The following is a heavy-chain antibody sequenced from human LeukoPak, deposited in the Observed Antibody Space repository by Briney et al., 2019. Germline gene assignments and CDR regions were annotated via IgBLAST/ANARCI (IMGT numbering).Heavy chain of an antibody. CDR1: GFTFSSYW. CDR2: IHSDGSAT. Sequence: PGGSLRLSCAASGFTFSSYWMHWVRQAPGKGLVWVSHIHSDGSATYADSVKGRFTIFRDNAKNTVYLQMNSLRAEDTAVYYCARAAYSDFPDYWGQGTLVTVSS. D-gene: IGHD4-11*01. V-gene: IGHV3-74*01. CDR3: ARAAYSDFPDY. J-gene: IGHJ4*02.